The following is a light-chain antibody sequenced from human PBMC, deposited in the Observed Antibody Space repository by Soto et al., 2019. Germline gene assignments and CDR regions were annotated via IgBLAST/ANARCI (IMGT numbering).Light chain of an antibody. CDR1: SSDIVGNNY. V-gene: IGLV2-14*03. J-gene: IGLJ2*01. Sequence: QSALTQPASVSGSPGQSITISCTGTSSDIVGNNYVSWYQPHPGKAPKLMIYDVTNRPSGVSNRFSGSKSGNTASLTISGIQAEDEADYYCSSYTTSSTLLGGGTQGTVL. CDR2: DVT. CDR3: SSYTTSSTL.